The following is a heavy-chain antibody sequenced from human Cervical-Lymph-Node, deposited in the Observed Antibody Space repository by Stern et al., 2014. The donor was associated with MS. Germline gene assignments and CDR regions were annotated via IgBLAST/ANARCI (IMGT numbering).Heavy chain of an antibody. CDR3: GKDLFYWSADS. J-gene: IGHJ4*02. CDR2: SGSDGAT. D-gene: IGHD3-3*01. Sequence: EVHLVESGGGLVQPGGSLRLSCVGSGFTFKNFAMTWVRQAPGKGLEWIAGSGSDGATHFADSVRGRFSLSRDNSKNTLYLQMDSLRAEDTAVYYCGKDLFYWSADSWGQGSLVTVSS. CDR1: GFTFKNFA. V-gene: IGHV3-23*04.